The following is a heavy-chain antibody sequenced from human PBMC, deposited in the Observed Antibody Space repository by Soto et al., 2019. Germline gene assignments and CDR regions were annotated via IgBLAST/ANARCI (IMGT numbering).Heavy chain of an antibody. CDR3: ARERGGLDY. CDR1: GFTFSNYA. J-gene: IGHJ4*02. Sequence: QVQLVASGGGVVQPGRSLRLSCAASGFTFSNYAIHWVRQAPGKGLEWVSVISYDGSNEYYADSVKGRFTISRDNSKNTLYLQMNSLRAEDTAVYYCARERGGLDYWGQGTLVIVSS. D-gene: IGHD3-16*01. V-gene: IGHV3-30-3*01. CDR2: ISYDGSNE.